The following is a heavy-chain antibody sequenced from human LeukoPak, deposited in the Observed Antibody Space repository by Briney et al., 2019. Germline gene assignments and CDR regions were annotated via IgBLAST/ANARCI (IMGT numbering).Heavy chain of an antibody. V-gene: IGHV4-34*01. CDR1: GGSFSGYY. J-gene: IGHJ5*02. D-gene: IGHD1-26*01. CDR3: AGQPDGSCLPA. Sequence: TSETLSLTCAVYGGSFSGYYWSWIRQPPGKGLEWIGEINHSGSTNYNPSLKSRVTISVDTSKNQFSLKLSSVTAADTAVYYCAGQPDGSCLPAWGQGTLVTVSS. CDR2: INHSGST.